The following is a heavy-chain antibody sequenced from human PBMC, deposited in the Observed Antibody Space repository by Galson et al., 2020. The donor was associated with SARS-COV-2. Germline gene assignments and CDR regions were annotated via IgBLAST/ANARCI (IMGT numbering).Heavy chain of an antibody. J-gene: IGHJ3*02. D-gene: IGHD7-27*01. CDR2: ISDTGNT. CDR1: GVSISSSY. V-gene: IGHV4-59*01. CDR3: ATGLGKGAFDI. Sequence: SETLSLTCAVSGVSISSSYWSWIRQPPGKGLEWMGHISDTGNTKYSPSLKSRVTISSDTSKNQFSLKLNSVTAADTAVYYCATGLGKGAFDIWGQGTMVTVSS.